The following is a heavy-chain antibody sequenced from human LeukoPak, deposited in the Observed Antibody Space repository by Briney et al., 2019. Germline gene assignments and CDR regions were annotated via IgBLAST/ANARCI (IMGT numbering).Heavy chain of an antibody. J-gene: IGHJ4*02. CDR1: GFTFSSYA. D-gene: IGHD6-13*01. CDR3: VKGLAAAGTNY. CDR2: ISSNGGST. V-gene: IGHV3-64D*09. Sequence: GGSLRLSCSASGFTFSSYAMHWVRQAPGKGLEYVSTISSNGGSTYYADSVKGRFTISRDNSKNTLYLQMSSLRVEDTAVYYCVKGLAAAGTNYWGQGTLVTDSS.